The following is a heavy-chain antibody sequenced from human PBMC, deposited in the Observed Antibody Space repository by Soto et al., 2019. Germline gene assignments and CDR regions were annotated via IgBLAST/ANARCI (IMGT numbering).Heavy chain of an antibody. Sequence: GGPMRLYSGASGFTLSSYSMNWVSKAKRKGLEWVSSISSSSRYIYYADSVKGRFTISRANAKNSLYLQMNSLRAEDTAVYYCARDGSSGSIAARPLPYYYYGMDVWGQGTTVTSP. CDR1: GFTLSSYS. CDR2: ISSSSRYI. V-gene: IGHV3-21*01. CDR3: ARDGSSGSIAARPLPYYYYGMDV. J-gene: IGHJ6*02. D-gene: IGHD6-6*01.